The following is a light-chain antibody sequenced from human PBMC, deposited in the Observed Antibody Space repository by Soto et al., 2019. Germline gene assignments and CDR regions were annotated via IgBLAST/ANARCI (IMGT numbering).Light chain of an antibody. CDR2: EVS. CDR1: SSDVGGYNY. V-gene: IGLV2-14*01. CDR3: SSYTSSSTLVV. Sequence: QSALTQPASVSGSPGQSITISCTGTSSDVGGYNYVSWYQQQPGKAPKLMIYEVSNRPSGVSNRFSGSKSGNTASLTISGLQAEDEADYYCSSYTSSSTLVVFGGGTHLTVL. J-gene: IGLJ2*01.